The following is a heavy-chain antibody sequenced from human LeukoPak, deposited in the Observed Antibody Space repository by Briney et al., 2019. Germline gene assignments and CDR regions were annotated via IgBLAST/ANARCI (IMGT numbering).Heavy chain of an antibody. Sequence: GASVKVSCKASGYTFTSYGISWVRQAPGRGLEWMGWISAYNGNTNYAQKLQGRVTMTTDTSTSTAYMELRSLRSDDTAVYYCARDEGGYCSSTSCHHWFDPWGQGTLVTVSS. CDR1: GYTFTSYG. V-gene: IGHV1-18*01. J-gene: IGHJ5*02. CDR3: ARDEGGYCSSTSCHHWFDP. CDR2: ISAYNGNT. D-gene: IGHD2-2*01.